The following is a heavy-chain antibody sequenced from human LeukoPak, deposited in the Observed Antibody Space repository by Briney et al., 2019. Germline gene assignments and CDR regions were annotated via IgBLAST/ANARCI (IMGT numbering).Heavy chain of an antibody. V-gene: IGHV3-30*02. CDR2: MQYDGSEE. J-gene: IGHJ4*02. CDR3: AGKAAAYYFVY. D-gene: IGHD2-2*01. CDR1: GFSFSTYG. Sequence: PGGALRLSCAASGFSFSTYGMHWVRQAPGKGLAWVTFMQYDGSEEYYADSVKGRFTISRDNSKNTLYLQMDSLRGEDTAVYYCAGKAAAYYFVYWGQGTLVTVSS.